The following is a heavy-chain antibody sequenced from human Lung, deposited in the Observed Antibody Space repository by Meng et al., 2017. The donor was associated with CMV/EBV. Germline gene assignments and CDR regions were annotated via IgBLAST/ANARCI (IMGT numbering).Heavy chain of an antibody. Sequence: GXXLVXSTQTLTLTCTFSGFSLSNAGMRVSWIRQPPGKALEGLADIFSIDEKSYKTSLKSRLTISKDTSKSQVVLTMTSMDPVDTGTYYCAQKGDILGRPLDYWGQGXLVTVSS. D-gene: IGHD6-6*01. CDR3: AQKGDILGRPLDY. V-gene: IGHV2-26*01. CDR1: GFSLSNAGMR. CDR2: IFSIDEK. J-gene: IGHJ4*02.